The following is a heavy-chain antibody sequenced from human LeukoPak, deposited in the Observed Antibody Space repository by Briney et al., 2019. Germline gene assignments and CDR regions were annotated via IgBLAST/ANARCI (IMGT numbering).Heavy chain of an antibody. D-gene: IGHD2-2*01. J-gene: IGHJ2*01. CDR1: GYTFTSYG. Sequence: GASVKVSCKASGYTFTSYGISWVRQAPGQGLEWMGWISAYNGNTNYAQKFQGRVTITADKSTSTAYMELSSLRSEDTAVYYCARDRVVPADWYFDLWGRGTLVTVSS. V-gene: IGHV1-18*01. CDR3: ARDRVVPADWYFDL. CDR2: ISAYNGNT.